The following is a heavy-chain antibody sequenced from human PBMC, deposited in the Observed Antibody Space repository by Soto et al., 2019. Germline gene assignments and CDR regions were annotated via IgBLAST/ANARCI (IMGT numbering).Heavy chain of an antibody. CDR3: ATWHEREHAYDV. CDR1: GFTISGKK. CDR2: LYDIDGS. J-gene: IGHJ3*01. V-gene: IGHV3-53*01. D-gene: IGHD1-1*01. Sequence: DVQLVESGGGLIQPGESLRLSCGAFGFTISGKKCVAWVRQAPGKGLEWVSALYDIDGSFYADSVKGRFTTSSDSSKTTVYLQMNDLRPDDTAVYYCATWHEREHAYDVWGLGTTVTVSS.